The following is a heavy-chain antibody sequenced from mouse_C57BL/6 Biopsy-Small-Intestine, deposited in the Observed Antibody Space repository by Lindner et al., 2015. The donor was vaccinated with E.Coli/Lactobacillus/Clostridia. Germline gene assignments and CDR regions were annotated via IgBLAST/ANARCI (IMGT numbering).Heavy chain of an antibody. D-gene: IGHD2-3*01. CDR3: ARGHDGYYGHFDV. V-gene: IGHV1-81*01. CDR1: GYTFTSYG. CDR2: IYPRSGNT. Sequence: QLQESGAELARPGASVKLSCKASGYTFTSYGISWVKQRTGQGLEWIGEIYPRSGNTYYNEKFKGKATLTADKSSSTAYMELRSLTSEDSAVYLCARGHDGYYGHFDVWGIGTTVIVSS. J-gene: IGHJ1*03.